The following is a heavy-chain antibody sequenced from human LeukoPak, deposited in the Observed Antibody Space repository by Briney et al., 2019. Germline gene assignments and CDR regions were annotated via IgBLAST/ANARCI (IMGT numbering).Heavy chain of an antibody. CDR2: ISHDGSNK. D-gene: IGHD2-2*01. V-gene: IGHV3-30*03. CDR3: ASQYCSSTSCATFDY. CDR1: GFTFSSYG. J-gene: IGHJ4*02. Sequence: QTGGSLRLSCAAFGFTFSSYGMHWVRQAPGKGLEWVAVISHDGSNKYYADSVKGRFTISRDNSKNTLYLQMNSLRAEDTAVYYCASQYCSSTSCATFDYWGQGTLVTVSS.